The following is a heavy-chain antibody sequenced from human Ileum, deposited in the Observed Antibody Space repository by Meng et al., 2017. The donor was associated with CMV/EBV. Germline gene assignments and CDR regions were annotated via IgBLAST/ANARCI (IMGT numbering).Heavy chain of an antibody. CDR1: GGSINSFY. CDR3: ARLQAWDWFNP. V-gene: IGHV4-4*07. CDR2: IYSSGII. J-gene: IGHJ5*02. Sequence: QVQLQEPGPGLVKPSETLSLTFSVSGGSINSFYWSWIRQPAGKGLEWIGRIYSSGIINYNPSLKSRVTVSVDTSKNQFSLKVNSVTAADTAVYYCARLQAWDWFNPWGQGTLVTVSS. D-gene: IGHD4-11*01.